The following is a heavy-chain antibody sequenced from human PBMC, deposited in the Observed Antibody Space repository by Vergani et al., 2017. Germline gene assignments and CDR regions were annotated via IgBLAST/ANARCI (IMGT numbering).Heavy chain of an antibody. CDR1: GGSISSGDYY. J-gene: IGHJ4*02. D-gene: IGHD3-22*01. Sequence: QVQLQESGPGLVKPSQTLSLTCTVSGGSISSGDYYWSWIRQPPGKGLEWIGYIYYSWSTYYNPSLKSRVTISVETSKSQFSLKLSSVTAADTAVYYWARNPLRYYDSSGYYEGPVDYWGQGTLVTVSS. CDR3: ARNPLRYYDSSGYYEGPVDY. CDR2: IYYSWST. V-gene: IGHV4-30-4*08.